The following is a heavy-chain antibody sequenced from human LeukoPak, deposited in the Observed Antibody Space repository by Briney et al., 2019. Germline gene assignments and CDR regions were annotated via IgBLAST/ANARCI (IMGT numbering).Heavy chain of an antibody. D-gene: IGHD6-13*01. CDR2: ISSSGSTI. Sequence: GGSLRLSCAASGFTFSSYEMNWVRQAPGKGLEWVSYISSSGSTIYYADSVKGRFTISRDNAKNSLYLQMNSLRAEDTAVYYCARGSSSWYNYYYYYMDVWGKGTTVTVSS. V-gene: IGHV3-48*03. CDR1: GFTFSSYE. CDR3: ARGSSSWYNYYYYYMDV. J-gene: IGHJ6*03.